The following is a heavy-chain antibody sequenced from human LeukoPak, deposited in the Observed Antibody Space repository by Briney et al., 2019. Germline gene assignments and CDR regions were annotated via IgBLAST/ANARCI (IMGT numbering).Heavy chain of an antibody. CDR3: AMGFGGMVREYYYYMDV. CDR1: GFTFSRYA. Sequence: GGSLRLSCAASGFTFSRYAMNWVRQAPGKGLEWVAAIRYSGGNKYYADSVKGRFTISRDNSKNTLYLQMNSLRADDTAVYCCAMGFGGMVREYYYYMDVWGKGTPVTVSS. CDR2: IRYSGGNK. V-gene: IGHV3-23*01. D-gene: IGHD3-10*01. J-gene: IGHJ6*03.